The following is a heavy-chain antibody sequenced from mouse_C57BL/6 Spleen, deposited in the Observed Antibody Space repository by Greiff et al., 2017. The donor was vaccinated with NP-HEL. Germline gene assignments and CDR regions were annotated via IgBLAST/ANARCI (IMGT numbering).Heavy chain of an antibody. CDR2: INPNNGGT. J-gene: IGHJ4*01. CDR3: ARWNPGSNYVGYYYAMDY. D-gene: IGHD2-5*01. Sequence: EVQLQQSGPELVKPGASVKIPCKASGYTFTDYNMDWVKQSHGKSLEWIGDINPNNGGTIYNQKFKGKATLTVDKSSSTAYMELRSLTSEDTAVYYCARWNPGSNYVGYYYAMDYWGQGTSVTVSS. CDR1: GYTFTDYN. V-gene: IGHV1-18*01.